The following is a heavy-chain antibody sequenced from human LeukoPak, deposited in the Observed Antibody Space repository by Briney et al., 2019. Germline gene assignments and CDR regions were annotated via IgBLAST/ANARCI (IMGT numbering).Heavy chain of an antibody. D-gene: IGHD2-21*02. CDR1: GYTFTSYA. V-gene: IGHV7-4-1*02. J-gene: IGHJ3*02. CDR3: ARNCGGDCDDAFDI. CDR2: INTNTGNP. Sequence: ASVKVSCKASGYTFTSYAMNWVRQAPGQGLEWMGWINTNTGNPTYAQGFTGRFVFSLDTSVSTAYLQISSLKAEDTAAYYCARNCGGDCDDAFDIWGQGTMVTVSS.